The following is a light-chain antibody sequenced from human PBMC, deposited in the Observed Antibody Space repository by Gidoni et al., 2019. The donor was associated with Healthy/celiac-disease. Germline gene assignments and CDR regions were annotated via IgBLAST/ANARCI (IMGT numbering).Light chain of an antibody. Sequence: SYELTQPPSVSVSPGQTARITCSGAALPKKYAYWYQQKSGQAPVLVIYEDSKRPSGIPARFSGSSSGTMATLTISGAQVEDEADYYCYSTDSRGNHSSFGGGTKLTVL. CDR1: ALPKKY. CDR2: EDS. CDR3: YSTDSRGNHSS. J-gene: IGLJ2*01. V-gene: IGLV3-10*01.